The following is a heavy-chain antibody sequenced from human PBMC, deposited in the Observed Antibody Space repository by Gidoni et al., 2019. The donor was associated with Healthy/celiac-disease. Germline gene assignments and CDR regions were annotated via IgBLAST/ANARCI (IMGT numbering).Heavy chain of an antibody. Sequence: EVQLVESGGGLVQPGRSLRLSCAASGFTFDDYAMHWVRQAPGKGLEWVSGISWNSGSIGYADSVKGRFTISRDNAKNSLYLQMNSLRAEDTALYYCARGGVVTNYYYYGMDVWGQGTTVTVS. CDR2: ISWNSGSI. CDR3: ARGGVVTNYYYYGMDV. V-gene: IGHV3-9*01. D-gene: IGHD3-3*01. J-gene: IGHJ6*02. CDR1: GFTFDDYA.